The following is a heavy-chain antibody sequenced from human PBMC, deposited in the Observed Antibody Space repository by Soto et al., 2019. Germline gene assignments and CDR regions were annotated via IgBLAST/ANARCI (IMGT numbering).Heavy chain of an antibody. CDR3: AKGKANSVFGVDTLFDY. Sequence: PGGSLRLSCAASGSTFSNHAMSWVRQAPGKGLGWVSLISGSGGNTNYADSVGGRFTISRDNSKKTVYLQMNSLRAEDTAVYYCAKGKANSVFGVDTLFDYWGQGTLVTVSS. CDR2: ISGSGGNT. CDR1: GSTFSNHA. D-gene: IGHD3-3*01. J-gene: IGHJ4*02. V-gene: IGHV3-23*01.